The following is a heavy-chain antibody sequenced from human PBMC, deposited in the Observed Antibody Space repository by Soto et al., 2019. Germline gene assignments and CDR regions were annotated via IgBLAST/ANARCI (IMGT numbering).Heavy chain of an antibody. D-gene: IGHD2-15*01. CDR2: IWYDGSSQ. V-gene: IGHV3-33*01. Sequence: QVQLVESGGGVVQPGRSLRLSCAASGFTFSSYGLHWVRQAPGRGLERVAVIWYDGSSQYYADSVKGRVTISRDNSKNTVYLQMNSRRAEETVVYDCARDRGSWSGHGMDVWGPGTKVTVS. J-gene: IGHJ6*02. CDR3: ARDRGSWSGHGMDV. CDR1: GFTFSSYG.